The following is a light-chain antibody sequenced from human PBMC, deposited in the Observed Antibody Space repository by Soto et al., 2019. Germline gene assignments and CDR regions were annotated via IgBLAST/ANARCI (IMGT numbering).Light chain of an antibody. Sequence: EIVLTQSQGTLSLSPGERATLSCRASQSVSISYLAWYQQKPSQAPRLLIYGASIRATSIPDRFSGSESGTDYTLTIGSLEPVDFAVYYFQHYGSKHDTIGQVTNLEIK. CDR2: GAS. CDR1: QSVSISY. V-gene: IGKV3-20*01. J-gene: IGKJ2*01. CDR3: QHYGSKHDT.